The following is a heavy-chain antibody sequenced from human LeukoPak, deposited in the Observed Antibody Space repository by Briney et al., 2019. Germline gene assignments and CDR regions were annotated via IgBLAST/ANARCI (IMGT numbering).Heavy chain of an antibody. Sequence: ASVKVCCKASGYTFTSYGISWVRQAPGQGLEWMGWISAYNGNTNYAQKLQGRVTMTTDTSTSTAYMELRSLRSDDTAVYYCARDLVIVATLSYFDYWGQGTLVTVSS. V-gene: IGHV1-18*04. J-gene: IGHJ4*02. CDR1: GYTFTSYG. CDR2: ISAYNGNT. D-gene: IGHD5-12*01. CDR3: ARDLVIVATLSYFDY.